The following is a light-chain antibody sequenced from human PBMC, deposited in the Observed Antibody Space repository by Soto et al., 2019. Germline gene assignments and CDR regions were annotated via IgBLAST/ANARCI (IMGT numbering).Light chain of an antibody. CDR3: QQYVSWS. J-gene: IGKJ1*01. CDR2: GTS. Sequence: EIVLTQSPGTLSVSPGERATLSCRASQNISSNYLAWYQQKPGQAPSLLIYGTSSRATGIPDRFSGSGSGTDFSLTISRLEPEDSATYYCQQYVSWSFGQGTKVEIK. CDR1: QNISSNY. V-gene: IGKV3-20*01.